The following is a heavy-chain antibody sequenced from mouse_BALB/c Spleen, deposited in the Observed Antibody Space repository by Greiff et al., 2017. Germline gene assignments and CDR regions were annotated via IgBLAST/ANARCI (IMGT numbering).Heavy chain of an antibody. CDR2: IWGDGST. D-gene: IGHD2-5*01. J-gene: IGHJ4*01. CDR1: GFSLTGYG. V-gene: IGHV2-6-7*01. Sequence: VHLVESGPGLVAPSQSLSITCTVSGFSLTGYGVNWVRQPPGKGLEWLGMIWGDGSTDYNSALKSRLSISKDNSKSQVFLKMNSLQTDDTARYYCARGGSNYIYYDAMDYWGQGTSVTVSS. CDR3: ARGGSNYIYYDAMDY.